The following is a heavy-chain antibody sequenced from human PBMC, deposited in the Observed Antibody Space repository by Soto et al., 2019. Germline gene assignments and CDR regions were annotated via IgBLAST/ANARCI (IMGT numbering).Heavy chain of an antibody. Sequence: PSETLSLTCTVSGGSISSYYWSWIRQPPGKGLEWIGYIYYSGSTNYNPSLKSRVTISVDTSKNQFSLKLSSVTAADTAVYYCARGPVAVAGSLRAGFDYWGQGTLVTVSS. CDR2: IYYSGST. CDR3: ARGPVAVAGSLRAGFDY. J-gene: IGHJ4*02. D-gene: IGHD6-19*01. V-gene: IGHV4-59*08. CDR1: GGSISSYY.